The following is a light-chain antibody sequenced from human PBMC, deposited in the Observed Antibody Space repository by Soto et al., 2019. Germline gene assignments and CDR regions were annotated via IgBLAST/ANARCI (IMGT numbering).Light chain of an antibody. V-gene: IGKV1-5*01. CDR1: QSIGRW. J-gene: IGKJ4*01. CDR2: DAS. Sequence: DIQMTQSPSTLSASVGDRVTITCRASQSIGRWLAWYQQIPGKAPKLLIYDASSLESGVPSRFSGSGSGTDFTLIISSLQPADFATYYCQQYNSHLLTFGGGTKVEIK. CDR3: QQYNSHLLT.